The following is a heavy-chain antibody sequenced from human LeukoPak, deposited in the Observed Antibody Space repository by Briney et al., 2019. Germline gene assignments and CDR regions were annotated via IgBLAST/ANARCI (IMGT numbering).Heavy chain of an antibody. V-gene: IGHV4-59*01. CDR1: DGSISGYY. Sequence: PSETLSLTCTVSDGSISGYYWSWIRQPPGKGLEWIGYIYYSGSTNYNPSLKSRVTISVDTSKNQFSLKLSSVTAADTAVYYCARQGDYGDYVHYWGQGTLVTVSS. D-gene: IGHD4-17*01. CDR2: IYYSGST. CDR3: ARQGDYGDYVHY. J-gene: IGHJ4*02.